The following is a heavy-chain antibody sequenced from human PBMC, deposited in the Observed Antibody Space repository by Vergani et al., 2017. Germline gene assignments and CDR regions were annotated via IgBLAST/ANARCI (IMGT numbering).Heavy chain of an antibody. J-gene: IGHJ5*02. CDR1: GGTFSSYA. V-gene: IGHV1-69*01. CDR2: IIPIFGTA. Sequence: VQLVQSGAEVKKPGSSVKVSCKASGGTFSSYAISWVRQAPGQGLEWMGGIIPIFGTANYAQKFQGRVTITADESTSTAYMELSSLRSEDTAVYYCARDRGYCSGGSCIWFDPWGQGTLVTVSS. D-gene: IGHD2-15*01. CDR3: ARDRGYCSGGSCIWFDP.